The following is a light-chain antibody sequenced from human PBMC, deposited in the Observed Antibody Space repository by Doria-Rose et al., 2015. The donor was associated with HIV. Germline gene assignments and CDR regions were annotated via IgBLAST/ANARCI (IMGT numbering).Light chain of an antibody. Sequence: DIRVTQSPESPGMSLGERATLNCKSNQSLLYTSKNYLAWYQQKPGQPPQLLIYWASTRQSGVPARFSGSGSGTDFTLTISSLEAEDVAVYYCQQYYDTPSFGPGTTVDIK. CDR3: QQYYDTPS. V-gene: IGKV4-1*01. CDR1: QSLLYTSKNY. CDR2: WAS. J-gene: IGKJ3*01.